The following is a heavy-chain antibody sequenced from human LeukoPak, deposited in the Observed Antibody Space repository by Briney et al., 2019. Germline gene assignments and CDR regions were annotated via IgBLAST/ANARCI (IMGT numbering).Heavy chain of an antibody. D-gene: IGHD3-3*01. V-gene: IGHV3-23*01. CDR3: AKGETYYDFWSGYTSLKWFDP. CDR1: GLTFTSHA. CDR2: ISGSGDST. J-gene: IGHJ5*02. Sequence: GGSLRLSCAASGLTFTSHAMNWVRQAPGKGLEWDSVISGSGDSTNYADSVKGRFTVSRDNSKNMLYLQMNILRAEDTAVYYCAKGETYYDFWSGYTSLKWFDPWGQGTLVTVSS.